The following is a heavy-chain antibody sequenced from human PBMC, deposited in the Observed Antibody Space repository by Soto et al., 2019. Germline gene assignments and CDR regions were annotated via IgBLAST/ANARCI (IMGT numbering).Heavy chain of an antibody. V-gene: IGHV3-30-3*01. CDR3: AREVGDFVVTFDI. CDR2: ISHDGGAK. CDR1: GFSLNSYI. Sequence: QVSLVESGGGVVQPGRSLRLSCAAYGFSLNSYIMHWVRQAPGKGLEWVADISHDGGAKWYMESVKGRFTISRDNSKNTLSLQMDSLTIDDTAVYYCAREVGDFVVTFDIWGQGTMVTVSS. D-gene: IGHD4-17*01. J-gene: IGHJ3*02.